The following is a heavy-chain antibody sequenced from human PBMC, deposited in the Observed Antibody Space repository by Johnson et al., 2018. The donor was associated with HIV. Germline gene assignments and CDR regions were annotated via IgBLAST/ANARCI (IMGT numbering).Heavy chain of an antibody. V-gene: IGHV3-15*01. D-gene: IGHD1-7*01. CDR2: IKSKTDGGTT. CDR1: GFTFGDYA. J-gene: IGHJ3*02. Sequence: VQLLESGGGLAQPGRSLRLSCTTSGFTFGDYAMNWVRQAPGKGLEWVGRIKSKTDGGTTDYAAPVKGRFTISRDDSKNTLYLKMNSLRHEDTAVYYCARDGTTTYAFDIWGQGTMVTVSS. CDR3: ARDGTTTYAFDI.